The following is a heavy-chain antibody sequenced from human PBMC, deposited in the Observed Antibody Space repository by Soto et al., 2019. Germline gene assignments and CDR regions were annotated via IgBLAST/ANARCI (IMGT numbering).Heavy chain of an antibody. CDR2: IIPIFGTA. CDR1: GGTFSSYA. Sequence: QVQLVQSGAEVKKPGSSVKVSCKASGGTFSSYAISWVRQAPGQGLEWMGGIIPIFGTANYAQKFQGRVTITADESTSTAYMELSSLRSEDTAVYYCARVGALGATSYYYYYGMDVWGQGTTVTVSS. D-gene: IGHD1-26*01. J-gene: IGHJ6*02. CDR3: ARVGALGATSYYYYYGMDV. V-gene: IGHV1-69*01.